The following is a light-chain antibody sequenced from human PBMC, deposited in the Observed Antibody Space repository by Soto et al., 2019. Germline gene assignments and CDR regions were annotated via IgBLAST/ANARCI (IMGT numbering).Light chain of an antibody. Sequence: QSVLTQPPSVSAAPGQKVTISCSGSRSNIGNNFVSWYQQLPRTAPKLLIFDNNQRPSGIPDRFSGSKSGTSATLGITGLQTGDEAGYFCGTWDSDLNAVVFGGGTKVTVL. CDR1: RSNIGNNF. V-gene: IGLV1-51*01. CDR2: DNN. CDR3: GTWDSDLNAVV. J-gene: IGLJ2*01.